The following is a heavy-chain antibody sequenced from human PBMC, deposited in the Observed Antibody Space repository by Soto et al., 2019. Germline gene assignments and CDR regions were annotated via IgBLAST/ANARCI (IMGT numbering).Heavy chain of an antibody. V-gene: IGHV1-8*01. CDR2: MNPNSGNT. CDR3: ARDKVVGATGN. Sequence: QVQLVQSGAEVKKPGASVKVSCKASGYTFTSYDINWVRQATGQGLEWMGWMNPNSGNTVYAQKFQGRVTMTRNTSIGPASMGLSSLTSEDTAVWSCARDKVVGATGNWGQGTLVTVSS. J-gene: IGHJ4*02. CDR1: GYTFTSYD. D-gene: IGHD1-1*01.